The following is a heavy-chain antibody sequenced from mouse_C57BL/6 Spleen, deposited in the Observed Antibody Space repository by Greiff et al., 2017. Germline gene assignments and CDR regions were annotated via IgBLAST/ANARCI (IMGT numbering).Heavy chain of an antibody. CDR1: GFTFSDYG. J-gene: IGHJ4*01. CDR3: ARPGYGSAMDY. Sequence: EVKVVESGGGLVKPGGSLKLSCAASGFTFSDYGMHWVRQAPEKGLEWVAYISSGSSTIYYADTVKGRFTISRDNAKNTLFLQMTSLRSEDTAMYYCARPGYGSAMDYWGQGTSVTVSS. CDR2: ISSGSSTI. V-gene: IGHV5-17*01. D-gene: IGHD1-1*01.